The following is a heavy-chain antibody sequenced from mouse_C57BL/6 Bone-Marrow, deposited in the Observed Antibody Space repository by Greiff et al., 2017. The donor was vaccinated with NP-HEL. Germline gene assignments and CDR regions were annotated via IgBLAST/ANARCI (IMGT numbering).Heavy chain of an antibody. CDR3: ARITLYYDYDDAMDY. CDR2: IWWDDDK. J-gene: IGHJ4*01. D-gene: IGHD2-4*01. V-gene: IGHV8-8*01. CDR1: GFSLSTFGMG. Sequence: QVTLKVCGPGILQPSQTLSLTCSFSGFSLSTFGMGVGWIRQPSGKGLEWLAHIWWDDDKYYNPALKGRLTISKDTSKNQVFLKIANVDTADTATYYCARITLYYDYDDAMDYWGQGTSVTVSS.